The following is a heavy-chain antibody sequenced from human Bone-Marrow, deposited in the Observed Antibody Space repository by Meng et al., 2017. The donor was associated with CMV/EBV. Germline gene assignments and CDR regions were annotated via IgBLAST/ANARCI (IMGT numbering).Heavy chain of an antibody. D-gene: IGHD1-1*01. J-gene: IGHJ6*01. CDR2: MNQDGSQK. CDR3: AKDLGFMENYYYYGMDV. Sequence: GESLKISCAASGFIFSSHWMTWVRQAPGKGLEWVANMNQDGSQKNYVDSVRGRFTISRDNSKNTLYLQMNSLRAEDTAVYYCAKDLGFMENYYYYGMDVWGQGTTVTGSS. CDR1: GFIFSSHW. V-gene: IGHV3-7*01.